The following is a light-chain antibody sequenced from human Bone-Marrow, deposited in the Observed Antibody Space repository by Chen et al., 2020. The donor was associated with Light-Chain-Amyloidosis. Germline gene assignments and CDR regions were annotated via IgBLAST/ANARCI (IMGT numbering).Light chain of an antibody. V-gene: IGLV2-14*01. CDR2: EVT. CDR1: SSDVGGDNH. Sequence: QSALTQPASVSGSPGQSITISCTGTSSDVGGDNHVSWYQQHPHKAPKLMIYEVTNRPSWVPDLFSGAKSDNTASLTSSGLKTEDEADYFCSSYTITNTLVFGSGTRVTVL. J-gene: IGLJ1*01. CDR3: SSYTITNTLV.